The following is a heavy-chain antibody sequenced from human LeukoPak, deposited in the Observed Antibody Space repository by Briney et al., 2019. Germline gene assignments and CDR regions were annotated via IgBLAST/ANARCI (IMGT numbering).Heavy chain of an antibody. J-gene: IGHJ4*02. V-gene: IGHV3-13*01. CDR2: IGTAGDT. D-gene: IGHD7-27*01. CDR1: GFTFTNYY. CDR3: TRVTNWVFGY. Sequence: PGGSLRLSCAASGFTFTNYYMHWVRQATGKSLEWVSAIGTAGDTYYADSVKGRFTISRENAKNSLYLQMNNLRAEDTAVYYCTRVTNWVFGYWGQGTLVTVSS.